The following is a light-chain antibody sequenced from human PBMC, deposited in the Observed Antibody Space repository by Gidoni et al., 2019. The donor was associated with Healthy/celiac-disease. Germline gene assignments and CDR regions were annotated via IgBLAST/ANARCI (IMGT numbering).Light chain of an antibody. CDR2: DVS. J-gene: IGLJ1*01. CDR1: SSDVVGYND. CDR3: SSYTSSITRV. V-gene: IGLV2-14*03. Sequence: QYTLTQPAPVSGYPGQSISISCTVTSSDVVGYNDISLYHHHPGKAPQLMIYDVSNRPSGVSNRFSGSKSGNTASLTIAVLHADDEADYYCSSYTSSITRVFGSGTKVTVL.